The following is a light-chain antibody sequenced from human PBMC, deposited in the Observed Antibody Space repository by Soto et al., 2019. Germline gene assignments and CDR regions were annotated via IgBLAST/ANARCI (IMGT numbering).Light chain of an antibody. CDR2: AAS. V-gene: IGKV1-6*01. Sequence: VLMTQSPSFLSASIGDRVTITCRASQAIRNDLGWFQQKPGKAPKLLIFAASTLQSGVPPRFSGSGSGTDFTLTISSLQPEDFATYFCLQDYNYPFTFGPGTKVDIK. CDR1: QAIRND. J-gene: IGKJ3*01. CDR3: LQDYNYPFT.